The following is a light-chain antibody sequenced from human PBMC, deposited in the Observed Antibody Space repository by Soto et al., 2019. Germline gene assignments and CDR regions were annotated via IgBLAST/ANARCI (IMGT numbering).Light chain of an antibody. CDR2: AAS. V-gene: IGKV1-39*01. J-gene: IGKJ5*01. Sequence: DIQMTQSPCSLSASVGDRVNITCRASQSISNYLNWYQQKPGKAPKLLIYAASTLQSGVPSRFSGSGSGTDFTLTISSLQPEDFATYYCQQSYSTLITFGQGTRLDIK. CDR3: QQSYSTLIT. CDR1: QSISNY.